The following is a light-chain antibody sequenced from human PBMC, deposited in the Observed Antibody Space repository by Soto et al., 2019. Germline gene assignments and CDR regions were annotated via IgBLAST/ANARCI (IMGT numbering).Light chain of an antibody. CDR2: AAS. CDR1: QSISSY. CDR3: QQSHSTPYT. J-gene: IGKJ2*01. Sequence: DIQMTQSPSSLSASVGDRVTITCRASQSISSYLNWYQQKPGKAPKLLIYAASSLQSGVPSRFSGSGSRTDFTLTISSLQPEDFATYYCQQSHSTPYTFGKGTKVDIK. V-gene: IGKV1-39*01.